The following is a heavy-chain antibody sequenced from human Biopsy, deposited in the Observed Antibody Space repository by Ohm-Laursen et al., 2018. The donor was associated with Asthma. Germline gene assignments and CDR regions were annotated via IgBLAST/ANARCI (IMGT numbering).Heavy chain of an antibody. Sequence: SVKVSCKASGGSFSNFAFSWVRQAPGHGLEWMGTILTKFDITSYAEKFQGRVTITADKSTSTTYMELSRLRSEDTAVYYCARSYDPDSYPVLVLDYWGQGTLVTVSS. CDR1: GGSFSNFA. J-gene: IGHJ4*02. D-gene: IGHD3-22*01. V-gene: IGHV1-69*04. CDR3: ARSYDPDSYPVLVLDY. CDR2: ILTKFDIT.